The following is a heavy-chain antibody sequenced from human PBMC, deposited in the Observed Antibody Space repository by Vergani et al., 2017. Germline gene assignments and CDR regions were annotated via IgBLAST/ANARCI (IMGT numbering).Heavy chain of an antibody. CDR3: ARDLRRCYYSSGPGGYYFDC. Sequence: QVQLVQSGAEVEKPGSSVKVSCKASGGTFSSYAISWVRQAPGQGLEWMGGIIPIFGTANYAQKFQGRVTITADKSTSTAYMELSSLRSEETAVYYCARDLRRCYYSSGPGGYYFDCWGQGTLVTVSS. CDR2: IIPIFGTA. J-gene: IGHJ4*02. V-gene: IGHV1-69*06. D-gene: IGHD3-22*01. CDR1: GGTFSSYA.